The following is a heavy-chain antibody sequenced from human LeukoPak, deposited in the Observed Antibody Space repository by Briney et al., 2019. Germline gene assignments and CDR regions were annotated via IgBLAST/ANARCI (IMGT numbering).Heavy chain of an antibody. CDR1: GFTVSSNY. CDR3: AMGCSSTSWRGYYYYGMDV. CDR2: TYSGGST. D-gene: IGHD2-2*01. Sequence: GGSLRLSCAASGFTVSSNYMSWVRQAPGKGLEWVSVTYSGGSTYYADSVKGRFTISRDNSKNTLYLQMSSLRAEDTAVYYCAMGCSSTSWRGYYYYGMDVWGQGTTATVSS. J-gene: IGHJ6*02. V-gene: IGHV3-53*01.